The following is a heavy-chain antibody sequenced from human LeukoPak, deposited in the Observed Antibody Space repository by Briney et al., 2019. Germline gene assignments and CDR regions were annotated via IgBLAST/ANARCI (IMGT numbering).Heavy chain of an antibody. J-gene: IGHJ5*01. CDR2: INPNNGGT. CDR1: GYTFTGSY. CDR3: GRGSDGGNWLDY. Sequence: ASVTVSCKASGYTFTGSYMHWVRQAAGQGREWMGWINPNNGGTNYGQKFQGRVTMTWDTSISTAYMELSRLTSDDTAVYYCGRGSDGGNWLDYWGQGALVTVSS. D-gene: IGHD4-23*01. V-gene: IGHV1-2*02.